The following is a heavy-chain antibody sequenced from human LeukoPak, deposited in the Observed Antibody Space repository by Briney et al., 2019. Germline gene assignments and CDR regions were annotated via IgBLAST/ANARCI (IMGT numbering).Heavy chain of an antibody. V-gene: IGHV3-23*01. D-gene: IGHD2-21*01. CDR3: AKGCGGDCYSDEDDAFDI. Sequence: LPGGSLRLSCAASGFTFSSYAMSWVRQAPGKGLEWVSAISGSGGSTYYADSVKGRFTISRDNSKNTLYLQMNSLRAEDTAVYYCAKGCGGDCYSDEDDAFDIWGQGTMVTVSP. CDR2: ISGSGGST. CDR1: GFTFSSYA. J-gene: IGHJ3*02.